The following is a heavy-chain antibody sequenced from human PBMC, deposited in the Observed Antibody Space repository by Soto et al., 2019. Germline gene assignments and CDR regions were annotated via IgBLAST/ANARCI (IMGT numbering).Heavy chain of an antibody. CDR2: IIPIFGTA. CDR1: GGTFSSYA. J-gene: IGHJ4*02. D-gene: IGHD1-26*01. V-gene: IGHV1-69*01. CDR3: ARCGSWELLPCELFY. Sequence: QVQLVQSGAEVKKPGSSVKVSCKASGGTFSSYAISWVRQAPGQGLEWMGGIIPIFGTANYAQKFQVRVTITADESTSKAYMELSSLRSEDTAVYYCARCGSWELLPCELFYWGQGTLVTVSS.